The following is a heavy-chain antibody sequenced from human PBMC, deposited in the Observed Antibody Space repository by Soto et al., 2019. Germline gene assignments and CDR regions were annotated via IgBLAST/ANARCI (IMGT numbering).Heavy chain of an antibody. V-gene: IGHV4-34*01. Sequence: ASETLSLTCAVYGGSFSGYYWSWIRQPPGKGLEWIGEINRSGSTNYNPSLKSRVTISVDTSKNQFSLKLSSVTAADTAVYYCARGGGRESYIDYWGQGTLVTVSS. CDR2: INRSGST. CDR3: ARGGGRESYIDY. D-gene: IGHD3-10*01. J-gene: IGHJ4*02. CDR1: GGSFSGYY.